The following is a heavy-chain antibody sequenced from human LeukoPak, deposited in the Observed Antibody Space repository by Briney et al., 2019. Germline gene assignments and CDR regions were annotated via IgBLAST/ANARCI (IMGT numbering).Heavy chain of an antibody. V-gene: IGHV1-69*04. D-gene: IGHD3-22*01. CDR3: ATTNDGGGYQWGDFFDF. CDR2: IIPNLGTT. CDR1: GGTSNSHA. J-gene: IGHJ4*02. Sequence: ASVKVSCKAPGGTSNSHAISWVRQAPGQGLEWMGRIIPNLGTTNRAQNFQDRVTLTADKSTNTAYMELTSLTSDDTAVYYCATTNDGGGYQWGDFFDFWGQGTLVTVSS.